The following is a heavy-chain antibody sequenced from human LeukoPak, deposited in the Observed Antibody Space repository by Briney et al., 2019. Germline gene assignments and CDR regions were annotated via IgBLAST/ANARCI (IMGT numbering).Heavy chain of an antibody. V-gene: IGHV1-46*01. D-gene: IGHD2-15*01. J-gene: IGHJ6*03. CDR2: INPGGGT. Sequence: GASVKVSCKASGYTFTSYYMHWVRQAPGQGLEWMGIINPGGGTSYAQKFQGRVTMTRDTSTSTAYMELSSLRSEDTAVYYCARGLGYCSGGSCYSGYDYYYYMDVWGKGTTVTVSS. CDR1: GYTFTSYY. CDR3: ARGLGYCSGGSCYSGYDYYYYMDV.